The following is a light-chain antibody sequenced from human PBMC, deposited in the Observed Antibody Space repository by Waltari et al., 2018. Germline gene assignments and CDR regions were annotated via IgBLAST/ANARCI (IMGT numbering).Light chain of an antibody. CDR1: SSNIGSNY. J-gene: IGLJ2*01. CDR2: RNN. V-gene: IGLV1-47*01. CDR3: AAWDDSLSGVV. Sequence: QSVLTQPPSASGTPGQRVPISCSGSSSNIGSNYVYWYRQLPGTAPKLLIYRNNQRPSGVPDRVSGSKSGTSASMAISGLRSEDEADYYCAAWDDSLSGVVFGGGTKLTVL.